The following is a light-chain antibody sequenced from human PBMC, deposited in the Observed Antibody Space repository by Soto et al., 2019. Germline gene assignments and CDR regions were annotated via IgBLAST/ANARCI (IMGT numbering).Light chain of an antibody. Sequence: QSVLTQPRSVSGSPGQSVTISCTGTSSDVGGYNYVSWYQQHPGKAPKLMIYDVSKRPSGVPDRFSGSKSGNTASLTISGLQAEDEADYYCCSYAGSYTLVVFGGGTQLTVL. J-gene: IGLJ2*01. V-gene: IGLV2-11*01. CDR3: CSYAGSYTLVV. CDR2: DVS. CDR1: SSDVGGYNY.